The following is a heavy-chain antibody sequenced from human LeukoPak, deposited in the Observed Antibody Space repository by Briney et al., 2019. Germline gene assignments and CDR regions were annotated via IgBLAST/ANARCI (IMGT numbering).Heavy chain of an antibody. Sequence: GGALRVSCVGSGFTVMKHWMTWVRQAPGKGLEWVASIKEEGREENYVDSVKGRFTIYRDNVKKSVYLGMNSLRAEETAVYFRARELSGDVIDSWGQGTLVTVSS. CDR1: GFTVMKHW. CDR2: IKEEGREE. J-gene: IGHJ5*01. D-gene: IGHD5-24*01. CDR3: ARELSGDVIDS. V-gene: IGHV3-7*03.